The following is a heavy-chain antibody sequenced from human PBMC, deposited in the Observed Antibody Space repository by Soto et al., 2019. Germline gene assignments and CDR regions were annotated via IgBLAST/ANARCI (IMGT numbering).Heavy chain of an antibody. CDR3: ARVIWSGHLTSDL. D-gene: IGHD3-3*01. J-gene: IGHJ5*02. CDR2: ISSSSSTI. V-gene: IGHV3-48*02. Sequence: EVQVVESGGGLVQPGGSLRLSCAPSGFTFSSNSMNWVRQAPGKGLEWISYISSSSSTIYADSVKGRFTISRDNAKNSLYLQMNSLRDEDTAVYYCARVIWSGHLTSDLWGQGTLVTVSS. CDR1: GFTFSSNS.